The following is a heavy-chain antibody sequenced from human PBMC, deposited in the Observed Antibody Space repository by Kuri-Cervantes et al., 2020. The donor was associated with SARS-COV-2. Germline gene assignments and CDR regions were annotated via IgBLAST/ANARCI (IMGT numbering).Heavy chain of an antibody. D-gene: IGHD6-19*01. V-gene: IGHV3-33*01. J-gene: IGHJ4*02. CDR2: IWYDGSNK. Sequence: GESLKISCAASGFTFSSYGMHWVRQAPGKGLEWVAVIWYDGSNKYYADSVKGRFTISRDNSKNTPYLQMNSLRAEDTAVYYCARVSYSSGWSQIDYWGQGTLVTVSS. CDR3: ARVSYSSGWSQIDY. CDR1: GFTFSSYG.